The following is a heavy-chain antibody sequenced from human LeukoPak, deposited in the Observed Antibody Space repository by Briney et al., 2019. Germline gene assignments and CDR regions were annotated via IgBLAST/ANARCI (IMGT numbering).Heavy chain of an antibody. J-gene: IGHJ6*04. CDR2: IIPILGTA. D-gene: IGHD2-15*01. V-gene: IGHV1-69*10. Sequence: GASVKVSCKASGGTFSSYAIRWVRQAPGQGLEWMGGIIPILGTANYAQKFQGRVTITADKSTSTAYMELSSLRSEDTAVYYCARSIVVVVAATRYYYGMDVWGKGTTVTVSS. CDR3: ARSIVVVVAATRYYYGMDV. CDR1: GGTFSSYA.